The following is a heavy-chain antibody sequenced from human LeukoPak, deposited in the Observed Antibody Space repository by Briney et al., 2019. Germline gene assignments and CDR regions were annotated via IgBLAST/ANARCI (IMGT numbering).Heavy chain of an antibody. J-gene: IGHJ4*02. CDR1: GYTFTSYY. V-gene: IGHV1-2*02. CDR3: ARASSGWLPGD. D-gene: IGHD6-19*01. CDR2: INPNTGAT. Sequence: GASVKVSCKASGYTFTSYYMYWVRQAPGQGLEWMGWINPNTGATNYAQNFQGRVTMTRDTSISTAYMELSRLTSDDTAVYFCARASSGWLPGDWGQGTLVTVSS.